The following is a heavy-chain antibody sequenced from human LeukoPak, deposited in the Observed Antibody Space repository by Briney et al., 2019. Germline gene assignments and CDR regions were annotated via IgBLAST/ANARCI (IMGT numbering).Heavy chain of an antibody. Sequence: SETLSLTCTVSGGSISSYYWSWIRQPPGKGLEWIGCIYYSGSTNYNPSLKSRVTISVDTSKNQFSLKLSSVTAADTAVYYCARDSWLNYMDVWGKGTTVTISS. V-gene: IGHV4-59*01. CDR2: IYYSGST. CDR1: GGSISSYY. J-gene: IGHJ6*03. CDR3: ARDSWLNYMDV. D-gene: IGHD5-12*01.